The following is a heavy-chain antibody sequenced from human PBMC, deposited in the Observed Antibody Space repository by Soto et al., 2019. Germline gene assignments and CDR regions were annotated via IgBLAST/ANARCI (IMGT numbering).Heavy chain of an antibody. D-gene: IGHD3-10*01. Sequence: QVQLVQSGAEMKKPGSSVTVSCQSSGGTFNTYAMNWVRQAPGQGPEWMGDISPMFGAANYAPKFQGSVTITADESTGTSYMQLSSLTSEDTALYFCAREVQVHTPAFVYWGQGTLVTVSS. CDR3: AREVQVHTPAFVY. J-gene: IGHJ4*02. CDR1: GGTFNTYA. CDR2: ISPMFGAA. V-gene: IGHV1-69*19.